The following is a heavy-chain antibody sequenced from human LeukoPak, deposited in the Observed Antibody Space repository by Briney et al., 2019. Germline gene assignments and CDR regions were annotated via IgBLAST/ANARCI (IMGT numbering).Heavy chain of an antibody. V-gene: IGHV3-30-3*01. CDR3: GRDEQLAFRD. CDR2: ISYDGSNK. D-gene: IGHD6-13*01. CDR1: GFIFINHA. Sequence: PGGSLRLSCAASGFIFINHAMYWVRQAPGKGLEWVALISYDGSNKYYPDSVKGRFTISRDNSKNTLYLQMNSLRAEDTGVYYYGRDEQLAFRDWGQGTLVTVSS. J-gene: IGHJ4*02.